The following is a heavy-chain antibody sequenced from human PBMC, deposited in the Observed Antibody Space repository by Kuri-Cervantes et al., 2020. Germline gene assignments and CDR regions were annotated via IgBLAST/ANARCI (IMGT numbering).Heavy chain of an antibody. D-gene: IGHD1-14*01. CDR3: ETKDRYYWFDP. J-gene: IGHJ5*02. CDR1: GGSISSGGYY. Sequence: SETLSLTCTVSGGSISSGGYYWSWIRQHPGKGLEWIGYIYYSGSTNYNPSLKSRVTISVDTSKNQFSLKLSAVTAADTAVYYCETKDRYYWFDPWGQGTLVTVSS. CDR2: IYYSGST. V-gene: IGHV4-61*08.